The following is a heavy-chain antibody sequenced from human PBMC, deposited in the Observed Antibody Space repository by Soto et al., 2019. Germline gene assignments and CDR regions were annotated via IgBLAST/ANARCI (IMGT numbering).Heavy chain of an antibody. D-gene: IGHD3-22*01. V-gene: IGHV4-61*01. CDR2: IYYSGST. CDR1: GGSVSSGSYY. J-gene: IGHJ4*02. Sequence: SETLSLTCTVSGGSVSSGSYYWILIRQPPGKGLEWIGYIYYSGSTNYNPSLKSRVTISVDTSKNQFSLKLSSVTAADTAVYYCARELGSRYYDSSGYLFDYWGQGTLVTVSS. CDR3: ARELGSRYYDSSGYLFDY.